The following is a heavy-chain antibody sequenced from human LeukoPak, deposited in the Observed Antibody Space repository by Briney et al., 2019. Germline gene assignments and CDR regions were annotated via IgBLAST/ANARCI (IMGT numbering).Heavy chain of an antibody. D-gene: IGHD3-22*01. CDR1: GYTFSSYS. CDR2: ISVGSNYI. V-gene: IGHV3-21*01. Sequence: PGGSLRLSCAASGYTFSSYSINWVRQAPGKGPEWVSSISVGSNYIYYAGSVRGRFSISRDDARNSLYLQMDSLRGDDTAVYYCARLRRNSDRSGYYYYYDYWGQGTLVTVSS. CDR3: ARLRRNSDRSGYYYYYDY. J-gene: IGHJ4*02.